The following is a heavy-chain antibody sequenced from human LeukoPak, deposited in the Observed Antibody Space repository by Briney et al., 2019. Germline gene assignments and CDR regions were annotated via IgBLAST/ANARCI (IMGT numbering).Heavy chain of an antibody. CDR3: VKDVGGSYAFDY. V-gene: IGHV3-64D*09. D-gene: IGHD1-26*01. J-gene: IGHJ4*02. CDR1: GFTFSGYA. CDR2: INDNGGRT. Sequence: GGSLRLSCSASGFTFSGYAMHWVRQAPGKGLEYVSGINDNGGRTHYGDSVKGRFSISRDNSKSTLHLQMSTLRAEDTALYYCVKDVGGSYAFDYWGQGILVTVAS.